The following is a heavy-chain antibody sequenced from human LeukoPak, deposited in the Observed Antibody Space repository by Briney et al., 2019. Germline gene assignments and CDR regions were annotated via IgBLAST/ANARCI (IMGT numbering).Heavy chain of an antibody. J-gene: IGHJ4*02. Sequence: ASVKVSCKASGYTSTGYYMHWVRQAPGQGLEWMGWINPNSGGTNYAQKFQGRVTMTRDTSISTAYMELSRLRSDDTAVYYCARVKGQQLVVGGFDYWGQGTLVTVSS. V-gene: IGHV1-2*02. CDR3: ARVKGQQLVVGGFDY. CDR1: GYTSTGYY. D-gene: IGHD6-13*01. CDR2: INPNSGGT.